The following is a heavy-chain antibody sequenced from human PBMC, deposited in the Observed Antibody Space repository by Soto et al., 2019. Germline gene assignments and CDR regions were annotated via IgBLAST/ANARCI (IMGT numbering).Heavy chain of an antibody. CDR1: GFTFRNYA. CDR3: VRDGSGWDSRVSFDF. D-gene: IGHD6-19*01. V-gene: IGHV3-23*01. CDR2: ISGSGVSA. Sequence: EVHLLESGGGLVRPGESLRLSCTASGFTFRNYAMNWVRQAPGKGLEWVSVISGSGVSAYHPDSVQGRFTISRDNSKNTLYLQMSSLRAEDTAIYYCVRDGSGWDSRVSFDFWGRGTMVTVSS. J-gene: IGHJ3*01.